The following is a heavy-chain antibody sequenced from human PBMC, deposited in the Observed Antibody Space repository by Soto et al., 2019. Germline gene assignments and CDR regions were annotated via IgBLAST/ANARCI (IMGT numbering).Heavy chain of an antibody. CDR3: ARGDKYSGDY. V-gene: IGHV3-7*05. Sequence: EVQLVESGGGLVQPGGSLRLSCAASGFTFGGYWMSWVRQAPGKGLEWVANINQDGSETYYVDSVKGRFTISRDNAKNSLYLQMNSLRAEDKAVYYCARGDKYSGDYWGKGTLVNVSS. J-gene: IGHJ4*02. D-gene: IGHD5-18*01. CDR1: GFTFGGYW. CDR2: INQDGSET.